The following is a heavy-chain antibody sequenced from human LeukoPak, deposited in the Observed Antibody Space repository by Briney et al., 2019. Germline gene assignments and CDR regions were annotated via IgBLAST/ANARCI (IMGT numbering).Heavy chain of an antibody. V-gene: IGHV6-1*01. CDR2: TYYRSKWYN. CDR1: GDSVSSNSAA. D-gene: IGHD6-19*01. J-gene: IGHJ4*02. Sequence: SQTLSLTCAISGDSVSSNSAAWSWIRQSPSRGLEWLGRTYYRSKWYNDYAVSVKSRITINPDTSKNQFSLQLNSVTPEDTAVYYCAREKVGQWLGLLDYWGRGTLVTVSS. CDR3: AREKVGQWLGLLDY.